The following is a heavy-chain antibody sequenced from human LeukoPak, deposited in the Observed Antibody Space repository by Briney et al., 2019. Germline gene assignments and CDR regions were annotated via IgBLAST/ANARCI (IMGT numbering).Heavy chain of an antibody. CDR2: FDPEDGET. D-gene: IGHD2-2*01. CDR1: GYTLTELS. J-gene: IGHJ4*02. CDR3: ATIYCSSTSCSIFHPLDY. Sequence: ASVKVSCKVSGYTLTELSMHWVRQAPGKGLEWMGGFDPEDGETIYAQKFQGRVTMTEDTSTDTACMELSSLRSEDTAVYYCATIYCSSTSCSIFHPLDYWGQGTLVTVSS. V-gene: IGHV1-24*01.